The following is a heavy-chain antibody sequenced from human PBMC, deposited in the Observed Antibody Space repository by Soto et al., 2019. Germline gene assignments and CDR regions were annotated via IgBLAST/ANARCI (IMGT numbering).Heavy chain of an antibody. CDR2: MYNTGST. D-gene: IGHD2-21*02. J-gene: IGHJ6*02. Sequence: SEALSLTCTGSGGSISGYYWSLIRQPPEKGLEWIGYMYNTGSTVYNPSFKSRVTISVDTSKNQFSLKLNSVTAADTAVYYCARDLWGYCGTDCSPLDVWGQGTTVTVS. V-gene: IGHV4-59*01. CDR3: ARDLWGYCGTDCSPLDV. CDR1: GGSISGYY.